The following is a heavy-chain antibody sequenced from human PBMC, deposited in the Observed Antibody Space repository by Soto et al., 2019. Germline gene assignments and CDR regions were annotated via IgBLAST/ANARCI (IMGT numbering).Heavy chain of an antibody. CDR2: INPNSGGT. CDR1: GYTMTVYH. V-gene: IGHV1-2*04. Sequence: ASLKLSCKASGYTMTVYHIHRVRQTTEKGLEWMGWINPNSGGTNYAQKFQGWVTMTRDTSISTAYMELSRLRSDDTAVYYCARGDGALSYYYYYYMDVWGKGTTVTVYS. D-gene: IGHD3-10*01. J-gene: IGHJ6*03. CDR3: ARGDGALSYYYYYYMDV.